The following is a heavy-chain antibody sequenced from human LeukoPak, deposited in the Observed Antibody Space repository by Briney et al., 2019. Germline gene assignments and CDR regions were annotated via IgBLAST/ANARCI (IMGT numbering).Heavy chain of an antibody. CDR1: GYTFTSYG. CDR3: ARDGFEYSSSWDNWFDP. D-gene: IGHD6-6*01. J-gene: IGHJ5*02. V-gene: IGHV1-18*01. CDR2: ISAYNGNT. Sequence: ASVKVSCKASGYTFTSYGISWVRQAPGRWLEWMGWISAYNGNTNYAQKLQGRVTMTTDTSTSTAYMELRSLRSDDTAVYYCARDGFEYSSSWDNWFDPWGQGTLVTVSS.